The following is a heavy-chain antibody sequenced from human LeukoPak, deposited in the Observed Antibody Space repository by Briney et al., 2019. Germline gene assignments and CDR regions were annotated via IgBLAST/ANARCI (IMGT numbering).Heavy chain of an antibody. CDR1: GFTFGDYA. CDR3: TRGFYYYDSSTFDY. CDR2: IRSKAYGGTT. V-gene: IGHV3-49*04. J-gene: IGHJ4*02. D-gene: IGHD3-22*01. Sequence: PGRSLRLSCAASGFTFGDYAMSWVRQAPGKGLEWVGFIRSKAYGGTTEYAASVKGRFTISRDDSKSIACLQMNSLKTEDTAVYYCTRGFYYYDSSTFDYWGQGTLVTVSS.